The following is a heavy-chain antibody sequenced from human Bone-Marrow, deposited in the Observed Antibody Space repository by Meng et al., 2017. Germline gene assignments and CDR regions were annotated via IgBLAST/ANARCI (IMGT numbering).Heavy chain of an antibody. CDR2: IYYSGTT. CDR1: GGSITSGNYY. CDR3: ARSFASTWYSYFDY. D-gene: IGHD6-13*01. V-gene: IGHV4-39*07. Sequence: SETLSLTCTVSGGSITSGNYYWAWARQPPGKTLEWIATIYYSGTTYYNPSLKSRVTISVDTSKNQFSLKVNSVTAADTAVYYCARSFASTWYSYFDYWGPGRLVTVSS. J-gene: IGHJ4*02.